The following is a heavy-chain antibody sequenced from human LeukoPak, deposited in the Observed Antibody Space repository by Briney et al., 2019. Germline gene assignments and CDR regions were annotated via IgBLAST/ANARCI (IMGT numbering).Heavy chain of an antibody. CDR3: ARGPQAYYDSSGLDY. V-gene: IGHV3-30*01. J-gene: IGHJ4*02. Sequence: GRSLRLSCAACGFTFSSYAMHWVRQAPGKGLEWVAVISYDGSNKYYADSVKGRFTISRDNSKNTLYLQMNSLRAEDTAVYYCARGPQAYYDSSGLDYWGQGTLVTVSS. CDR1: GFTFSSYA. D-gene: IGHD3-22*01. CDR2: ISYDGSNK.